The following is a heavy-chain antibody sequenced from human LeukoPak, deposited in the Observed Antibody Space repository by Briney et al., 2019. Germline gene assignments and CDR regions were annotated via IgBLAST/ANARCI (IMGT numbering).Heavy chain of an antibody. CDR3: AKSRVAKTAAAIDY. V-gene: IGHV3-15*01. Sequence: GGSLRLSCAASGFTFSNAWMSWVRQAPGKGLEWVGRIKSKTDGGTTDYAAPVKGRFTISRDDSKNTLYLQMNSLRAEDTAVYYCAKSRVAKTAAAIDYWGQGTLVTVSS. J-gene: IGHJ4*02. CDR1: GFTFSNAW. D-gene: IGHD6-13*01. CDR2: IKSKTDGGTT.